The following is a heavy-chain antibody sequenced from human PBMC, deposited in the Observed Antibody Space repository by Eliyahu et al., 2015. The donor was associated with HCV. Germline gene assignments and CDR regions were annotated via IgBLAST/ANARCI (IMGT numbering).Heavy chain of an antibody. CDR1: GFTFSSYA. Sequence: QVQLVESGGGVVQPGRSLRLSCAASGFTFSSYAMHWVRQAPGKGLEGVAVISYDGSNKYYADSVKGRFTISRDNSKNTLYLQMNSLRAEDTAVYYCARDPYDDFWSGPTGWFDPWGQGTLVTVSS. V-gene: IGHV3-30-3*01. J-gene: IGHJ5*02. D-gene: IGHD3-3*01. CDR2: ISYDGSNK. CDR3: ARDPYDDFWSGPTGWFDP.